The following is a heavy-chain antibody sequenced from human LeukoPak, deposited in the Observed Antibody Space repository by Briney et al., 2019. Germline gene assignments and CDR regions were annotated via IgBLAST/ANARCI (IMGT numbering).Heavy chain of an antibody. D-gene: IGHD6-13*01. Sequence: PGGSLRLSCAASGFTFSDYWMTWVRQAPGKGLEWVSAISGSGGSTYYADSVKGRFTISRDNSKNTLYLQMNSLRAEDTAVYYCAKEWQQRDAFDIWGQGTMVTVSS. CDR3: AKEWQQRDAFDI. CDR1: GFTFSDYW. CDR2: ISGSGGST. V-gene: IGHV3-23*01. J-gene: IGHJ3*02.